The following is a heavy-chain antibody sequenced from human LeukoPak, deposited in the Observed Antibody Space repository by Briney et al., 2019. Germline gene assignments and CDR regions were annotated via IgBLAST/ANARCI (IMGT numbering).Heavy chain of an antibody. CDR2: INHSGST. CDR1: GGSFSGYY. Sequence: SETLSLTCAVYGGSFSGYYWSWIRQPPGKGLEWIGEINHSGSTNYNPSLKSRVTISVDTSKNQFSLKLSSVTAAETAVYYCARDRVAGKRYYYYGMDVWGKGTTVTVSS. J-gene: IGHJ6*04. V-gene: IGHV4-34*01. CDR3: ARDRVAGKRYYYYGMDV. D-gene: IGHD6-19*01.